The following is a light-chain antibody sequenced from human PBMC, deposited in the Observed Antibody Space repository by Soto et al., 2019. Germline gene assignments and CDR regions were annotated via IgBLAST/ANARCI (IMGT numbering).Light chain of an antibody. Sequence: EIVLTQSPATLSSFPGDRVTLSCRASQYINTRLAWYQHRPGQAPRLLIYQTSIRAAGIPARFSGSGSGTEFILTISSLQSEDFAVYYCQQYSKWPLTFGGGTKVDIK. V-gene: IGKV3D-15*01. CDR3: QQYSKWPLT. J-gene: IGKJ4*01. CDR2: QTS. CDR1: QYINTR.